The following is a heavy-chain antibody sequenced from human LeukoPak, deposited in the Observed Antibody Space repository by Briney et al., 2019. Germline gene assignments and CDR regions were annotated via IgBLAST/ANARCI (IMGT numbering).Heavy chain of an antibody. CDR2: IYYSGNT. D-gene: IGHD2-15*01. CDR1: GGSISGYY. Sequence: PSETLSLTCTVSGGSISGYYWSWIRQPPGKGLEWIGYIYYSGNTDYNPSLRSRVTMSVDMSKNQFSLNLGSVTAADTAVYYCARHRSVVAGTYTYWYFDLWGRGTLVTVSS. CDR3: ARHRSVVAGTYTYWYFDL. J-gene: IGHJ2*01. V-gene: IGHV4-59*08.